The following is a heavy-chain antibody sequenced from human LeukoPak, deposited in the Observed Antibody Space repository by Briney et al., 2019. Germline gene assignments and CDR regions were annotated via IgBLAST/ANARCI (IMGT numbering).Heavy chain of an antibody. J-gene: IGHJ6*02. V-gene: IGHV3-23*01. CDR3: AKVVHSGGYDLGYYYYGMDV. D-gene: IGHD5-12*01. Sequence: GGSLRLSCAASGFTLSSYAMSWVRQAPGKGLEWVSAISGSGGSTYYADSVKGRFTISRDNSKNTLYLQMNSLRAEDTAVYYCAKVVHSGGYDLGYYYYGMDVWGQGTTVTVSS. CDR1: GFTLSSYA. CDR2: ISGSGGST.